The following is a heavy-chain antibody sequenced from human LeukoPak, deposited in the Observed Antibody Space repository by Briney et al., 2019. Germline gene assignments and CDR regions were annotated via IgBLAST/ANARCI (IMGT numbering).Heavy chain of an antibody. V-gene: IGHV3-21*01. CDR1: EFTFSSYR. J-gene: IGHJ4*02. D-gene: IGHD6-13*01. CDR3: ARGGYSHYDY. CDR2: ISSGSIEI. Sequence: GGSLRLSCAASEFTFSSYRMDWVRQAPGKGLEWVASISSGSIEIYYADAVKGRFTISRDDAKNSLYLQMSSLRGEDTAVYYCARGGYSHYDYWGPGTLVTVSS.